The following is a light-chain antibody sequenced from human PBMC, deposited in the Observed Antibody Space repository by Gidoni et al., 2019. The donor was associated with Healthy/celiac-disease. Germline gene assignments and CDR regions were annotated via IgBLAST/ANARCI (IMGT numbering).Light chain of an antibody. CDR3: QQANSFPLT. V-gene: IGKV1-12*01. CDR2: AAS. J-gene: IGKJ4*01. Sequence: DIQMTQSPSSVSASVGDRVTITCRASQGMSSWLAWYQQKPGKAPNLMIDAASSLQRGVPSRFSGSGSGTDFTLTISSLQPEDFATYYCQQANSFPLTFXGXTKVEIK. CDR1: QGMSSW.